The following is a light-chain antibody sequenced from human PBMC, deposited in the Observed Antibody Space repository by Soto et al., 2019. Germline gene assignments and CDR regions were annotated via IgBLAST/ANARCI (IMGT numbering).Light chain of an antibody. Sequence: VMMAQSPLSLPVTLGQPASISCSSSQSLVYSDGDTYLSWFQQRPGQSPRRLLSQVSNRDSGVPDRFSGSGSGTDFTLKISSVEADDVGIYYCMQGLQTPRTFGGGTKVAIK. CDR2: QVS. CDR3: MQGLQTPRT. V-gene: IGKV2-30*01. CDR1: QSLVYSDGDTY. J-gene: IGKJ4*01.